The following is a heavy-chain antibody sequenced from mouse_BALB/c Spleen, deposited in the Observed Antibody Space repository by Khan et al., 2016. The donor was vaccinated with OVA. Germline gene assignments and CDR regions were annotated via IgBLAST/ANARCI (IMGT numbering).Heavy chain of an antibody. J-gene: IGHJ3*01. Sequence: EVELVESGGDLVKPEGSLKLSCAASGFTFSTYGMSWVRQTSDKRLEWVATISSGGSYTYYPDSVKGRFTISRDNAKNTLYLQMSSLKSEDTAMFYCARLAYYYDSEGFAYWGQGTLVTVSA. CDR3: ARLAYYYDSEGFAY. CDR1: GFTFSTYG. D-gene: IGHD1-1*01. V-gene: IGHV5-6*01. CDR2: ISSGGSYT.